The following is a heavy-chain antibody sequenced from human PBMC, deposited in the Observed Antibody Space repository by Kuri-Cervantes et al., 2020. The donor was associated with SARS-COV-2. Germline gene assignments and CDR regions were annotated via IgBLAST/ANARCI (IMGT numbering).Heavy chain of an antibody. Sequence: SVKVSCKASGYSFSSYDISWVRQAPGQGLEWMGGIIPIFGTANYAQKFQGRVTITADESTSTAYMELSSLRSEDTAVYYCARAGWGSSYYYYMDVWGKGTTVTVSS. CDR3: ARAGWGSSYYYYMDV. D-gene: IGHD7-27*01. CDR2: IIPIFGTA. V-gene: IGHV1-69*13. J-gene: IGHJ6*03. CDR1: GYSFSSYD.